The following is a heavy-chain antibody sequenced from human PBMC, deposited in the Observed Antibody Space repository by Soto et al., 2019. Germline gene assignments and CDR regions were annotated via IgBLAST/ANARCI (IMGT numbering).Heavy chain of an antibody. D-gene: IGHD2-2*01. V-gene: IGHV3-7*01. CDR1: RFTFSSYW. CDR3: ARDKGYLDS. J-gene: IGHJ4*02. CDR2: INSDGSEK. Sequence: EVQLVESGGGLVQPGGSLRLSCAASRFTFSSYWMSWVRQAPGKGLEWVANINSDGSEKFYVDSVKGRFTISRDNAKNSLYLQMNSLRAEDTAVYYCARDKGYLDSWGQGTLVTVSS.